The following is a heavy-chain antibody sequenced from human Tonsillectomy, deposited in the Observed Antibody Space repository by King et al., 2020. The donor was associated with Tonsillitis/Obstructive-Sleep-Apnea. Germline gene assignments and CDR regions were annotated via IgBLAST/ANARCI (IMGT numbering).Heavy chain of an antibody. Sequence: HVKLVESGAEVKKPGASVKVSCKASGYTFTGYFIYWVRQAPGQGLEWMGRMNPNNGDTIYAQKFQGRVLMTRDTSISTAYMELSTLISQGTAVYFWARSLQGACIGDNCYSGYWGQGTLVTVSS. CDR2: MNPNNGDT. CDR1: GYTFTGYF. V-gene: IGHV1-2*06. D-gene: IGHD2-15*01. CDR3: ARSLQGACIGDNCYSGY. J-gene: IGHJ4*02.